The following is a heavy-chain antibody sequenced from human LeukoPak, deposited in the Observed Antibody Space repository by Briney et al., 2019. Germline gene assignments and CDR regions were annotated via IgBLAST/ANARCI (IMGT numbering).Heavy chain of an antibody. CDR1: GFTFSSYA. V-gene: IGHV3-30-3*01. J-gene: IGHJ4*02. D-gene: IGHD5-18*01. CDR2: ISYDGSNK. CDR3: ARGWRGYSYGYFGLPDY. Sequence: PGGSLRLSCAASGFTFSSYAMHWVRQAPGKGLEWVAAISYDGSNKYYADSVKGRLTISRDNSKNTLYLQMNSLRAEDTAVYYCARGWRGYSYGYFGLPDYWGQGTLVTVSS.